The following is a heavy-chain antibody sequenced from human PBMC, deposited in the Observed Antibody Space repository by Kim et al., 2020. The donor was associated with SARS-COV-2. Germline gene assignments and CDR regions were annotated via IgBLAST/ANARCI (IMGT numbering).Heavy chain of an antibody. J-gene: IGHJ4*02. V-gene: IGHV4-39*01. CDR2: IYYSGGT. CDR1: GGSISSSSYY. Sequence: SETLSLTCTVSGGSISSSSYYWGWIRQPPGKGLEWIGSIYYSGGTYYNPSLKSRVTISVDTSKNQFSLKMSSVTAADTAVYYCAGPRGFGGVVSFDYWGQGTLGTVSS. D-gene: IGHD3-10*01. CDR3: AGPRGFGGVVSFDY.